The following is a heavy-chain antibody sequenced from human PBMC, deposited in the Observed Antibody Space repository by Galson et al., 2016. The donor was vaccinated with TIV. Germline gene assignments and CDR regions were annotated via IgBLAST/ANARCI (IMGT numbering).Heavy chain of an antibody. CDR1: GYSISRSHY. Sequence: LSLTCAVSGYSISRSHYWGWIRQPPGKGLEYLGFMYNTGTTYYNPSLKSRVTISIDTSKNQFSLNLNSVTATDTAVYYCASYKGSSGWADFDNWGQGTLVTVSS. J-gene: IGHJ4*02. CDR2: MYNTGTT. CDR3: ASYKGSSGWADFDN. D-gene: IGHD6-19*01. V-gene: IGHV4-38-2*01.